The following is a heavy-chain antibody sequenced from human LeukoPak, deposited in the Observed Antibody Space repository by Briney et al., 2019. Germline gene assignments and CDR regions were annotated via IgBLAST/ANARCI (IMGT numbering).Heavy chain of an antibody. CDR2: XXXXGST. CDR1: GGSISSSNW. J-gene: IGHJ6*04. V-gene: IGHV4-4*02. CDR3: ARERLWFGELLDYYYYGMDV. Sequence: SETLSLTCAISGGSISSSNWWSWVRQPPGXXXXXXXXXXXXGSTNYNPSLKSRVTISVDKSKNQSSLKLSSVTAADTAVYYCARERLWFGELLDYYYYGMDVWGKGTTVTVSS. D-gene: IGHD3-10*01.